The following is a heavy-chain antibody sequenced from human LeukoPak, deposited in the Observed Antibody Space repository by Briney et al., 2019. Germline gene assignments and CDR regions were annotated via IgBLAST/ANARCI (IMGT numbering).Heavy chain of an antibody. Sequence: PGGSLRLSCAASGFTFSSYAMHWVRQAPGKGLEWVAVISYDGSNKYYADSVKGRFTISRDNSKNTLYLQMNSLRAEDTAVYYCARDRRIFGSSTSCYADYWGQGTLVTVSS. J-gene: IGHJ4*02. CDR2: ISYDGSNK. CDR1: GFTFSSYA. D-gene: IGHD2-2*01. CDR3: ARDRRIFGSSTSCYADY. V-gene: IGHV3-30-3*01.